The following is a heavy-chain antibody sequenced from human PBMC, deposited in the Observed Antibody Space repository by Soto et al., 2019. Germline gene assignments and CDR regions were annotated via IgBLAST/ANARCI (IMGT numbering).Heavy chain of an antibody. J-gene: IGHJ4*02. CDR3: AKDIVAVVVVAALNY. V-gene: IGHV3-30*18. CDR2: ISYDGSTK. D-gene: IGHD2-15*01. Sequence: QVQLVESGGGVVQPGRSLRLSCAASGFTFSSYGMHWVRQAPGKGLEWVAVISYDGSTKYYADSVKGRFTISRDNSKNTLYLQMNSLRAEDTAVYYCAKDIVAVVVVAALNYWGQGTLVTVSS. CDR1: GFTFSSYG.